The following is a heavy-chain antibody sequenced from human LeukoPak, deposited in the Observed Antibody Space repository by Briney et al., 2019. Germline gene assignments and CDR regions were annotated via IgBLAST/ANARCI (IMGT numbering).Heavy chain of an antibody. J-gene: IGHJ5*02. CDR1: GGSFSGYY. CDR2: INHSGST. CDR3: ARVKRYSSGWYWFDP. V-gene: IGHV4-34*01. Sequence: SETLSLTCAVYGGSFSGYYWSWIRQPPGKGPEWIGEINHSGSTNYNPSLKSRVTISVDTSKNQFSLKLSSVTAADTAVYYCARVKRYSSGWYWFDPWGQGTLVTVSS. D-gene: IGHD6-19*01.